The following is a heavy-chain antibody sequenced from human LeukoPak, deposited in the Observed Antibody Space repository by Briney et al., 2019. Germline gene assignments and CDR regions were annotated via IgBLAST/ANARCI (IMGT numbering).Heavy chain of an antibody. CDR3: AKPVAGTGYFDY. D-gene: IGHD6-19*01. Sequence: GGSLRLSCAVSGFTFSSYAMSWVRPAPGKGLGGVSTISGSGGTTYYADTVKGRFTISRDNSKNTLYLQMNSLRAEDTAVYYCAKPVAGTGYFDYWGQGTLVTVSS. V-gene: IGHV3-23*01. CDR2: ISGSGGTT. J-gene: IGHJ4*02. CDR1: GFTFSSYA.